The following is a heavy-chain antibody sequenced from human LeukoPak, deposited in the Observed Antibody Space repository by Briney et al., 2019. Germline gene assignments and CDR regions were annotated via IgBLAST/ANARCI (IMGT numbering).Heavy chain of an antibody. Sequence: ASVKVSCKASGYTFTSYYMHWVRQAPGQGLEWMGIINPSGGSTSYAQKFQGRVTMTRDTSTSTVYMELSSLRSEDTAVYYSARDQFQGLSVAFEFDYWGQGTLVTVSS. CDR2: INPSGGST. J-gene: IGHJ4*02. V-gene: IGHV1-46*01. CDR1: GYTFTSYY. CDR3: ARDQFQGLSVAFEFDY. D-gene: IGHD3-16*02.